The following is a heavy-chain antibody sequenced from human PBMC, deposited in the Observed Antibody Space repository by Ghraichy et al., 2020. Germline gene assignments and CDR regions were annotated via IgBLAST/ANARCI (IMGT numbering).Heavy chain of an antibody. CDR1: GFTFSSYA. Sequence: GESLNISCAASGFTFSSYAMSWVRQDPGKGLAWVSGINGSGGSTYYADSVKGRFTISRDNSKNTLYLQMHSLRAEDTAVYYCAIDYGDCSSTSCYGGGFDYWGQGTLVTVSS. V-gene: IGHV3-23*01. J-gene: IGHJ4*02. CDR3: AIDYGDCSSTSCYGGGFDY. D-gene: IGHD2-2*01. CDR2: INGSGGST.